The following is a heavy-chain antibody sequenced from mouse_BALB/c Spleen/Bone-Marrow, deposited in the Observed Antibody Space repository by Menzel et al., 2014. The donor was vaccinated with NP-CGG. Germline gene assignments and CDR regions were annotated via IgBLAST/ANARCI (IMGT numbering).Heavy chain of an antibody. D-gene: IGHD2-1*01. CDR3: TRMDGNYLYYYAMDH. J-gene: IGHJ4*01. CDR2: INPYNSGT. CDR1: GYPFTGYT. Sequence: EVQLQQSGPELVKPGASMKISCKASGYPFTGYTMNWVKQSHGKSLEWIGLINPYNSGTSYNQKFKGKATLTVDKSSNTAYMELLSLTSEDSAVYYCTRMDGNYLYYYAMDHWGQGTSVTVSS. V-gene: IGHV1-18*01.